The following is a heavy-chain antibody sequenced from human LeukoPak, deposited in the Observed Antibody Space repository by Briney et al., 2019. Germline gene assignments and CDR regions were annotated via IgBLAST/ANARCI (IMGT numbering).Heavy chain of an antibody. V-gene: IGHV3-7*01. CDR1: GFTFSSYW. CDR2: IKQDGSEK. D-gene: IGHD3-22*01. J-gene: IGHJ5*02. Sequence: GGSLRLSCAASGFTFSSYWMSWVRQAPGKGLEWVANIKQDGSEKYYVDSVKGRFTISRDNAKNSLYLQMNSLRAEDTAVYYCAREATNYYDSSGRRNWFDPWGQGTLVTVSS. CDR3: AREATNYYDSSGRRNWFDP.